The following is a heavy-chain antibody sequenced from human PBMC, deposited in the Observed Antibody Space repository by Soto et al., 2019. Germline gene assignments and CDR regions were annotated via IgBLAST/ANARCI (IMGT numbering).Heavy chain of an antibody. Sequence: PGGSLRLSCAASGFTFISYSMNWVRQAPGKGLEWVSSISSSSSYIYYADSAKGRFTISRDNAKNSLYLQMNSLRAEDTAVYYCAPRSAPYYFDYWGQGTLVTVSS. CDR3: APRSAPYYFDY. J-gene: IGHJ4*02. V-gene: IGHV3-21*01. CDR1: GFTFISYS. CDR2: ISSSSSYI.